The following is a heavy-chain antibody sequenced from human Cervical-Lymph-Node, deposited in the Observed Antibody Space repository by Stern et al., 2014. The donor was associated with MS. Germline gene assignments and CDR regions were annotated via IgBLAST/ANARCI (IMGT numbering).Heavy chain of an antibody. CDR3: ARGAYTFGYVLAS. V-gene: IGHV4-30-2*01. J-gene: IGHJ4*02. CDR1: GVSISSIGFA. D-gene: IGHD5-18*01. Sequence: QLQLQESGSGLVKPSQTLSLTCGVSGVSISSIGFAWSWIRQPPGKGLEWLGYIYHGGSAYYNPSLKSRVTISLDTSRNQFSLKLSSVTAADTAVYYCARGAYTFGYVLASWGQGTLVTVSS. CDR2: IYHGGSA.